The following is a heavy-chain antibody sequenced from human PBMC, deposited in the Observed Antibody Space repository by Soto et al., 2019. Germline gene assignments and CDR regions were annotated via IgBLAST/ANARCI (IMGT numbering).Heavy chain of an antibody. D-gene: IGHD3-22*01. CDR1: GFTFSSYG. V-gene: IGHV3-30*03. CDR3: AALPHPAYYDSSGYYSPPGYFDY. J-gene: IGHJ4*02. CDR2: ISYDGSNK. Sequence: PGGSLRLSCAASGFTFSSYGMHWVRQAPGKGLEWVAVISYDGSNKYYADSVKGRFTISRDNSKNTLYLQMNSLRAEDTAVYYCAALPHPAYYDSSGYYSPPGYFDYWGQGTLVTVSS.